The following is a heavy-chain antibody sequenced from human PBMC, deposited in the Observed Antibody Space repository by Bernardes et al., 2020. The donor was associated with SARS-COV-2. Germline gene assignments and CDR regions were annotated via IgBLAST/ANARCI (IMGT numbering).Heavy chain of an antibody. CDR3: AREDMITFGGLVMGGY. D-gene: IGHD3-16*01. CDR1: GFTFSDYY. Sequence: GGSLRLSCAASGFTFSDYYMSWIRQAPGKGLEWVSYISSSSSYTNYADSVKGRFTISRDNAKNSLYLQMNSLRAEDTAVYYCAREDMITFGGLVMGGYWGQGTLVTVSS. CDR2: ISSSSSYT. V-gene: IGHV3-11*06. J-gene: IGHJ4*02.